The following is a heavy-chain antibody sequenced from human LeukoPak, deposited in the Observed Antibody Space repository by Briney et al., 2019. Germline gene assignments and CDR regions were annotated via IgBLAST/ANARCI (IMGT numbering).Heavy chain of an antibody. J-gene: IGHJ4*02. CDR3: ARDQARTTTWYLYMNY. CDR1: GYTFTDYY. Sequence: ASVKVSCKATGYTFTDYYIHWVRQAPGQGLEWMGRIDPDSGVTNSAQNFQGRVTMTRDTSITTAYMELSGLRSDDTAVYYCARDQARTTTWYLYMNYWGQGTLVTVFS. V-gene: IGHV1-2*06. CDR2: IDPDSGVT. D-gene: IGHD3/OR15-3a*01.